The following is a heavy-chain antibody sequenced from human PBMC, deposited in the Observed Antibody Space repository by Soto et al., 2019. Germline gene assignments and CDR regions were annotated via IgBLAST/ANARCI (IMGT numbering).Heavy chain of an antibody. Sequence: EVQLVESGGGLLQPGGSLRLSCAASGFTFSSDWMSWVRQAPGKGLEWVANIKQDGSEKSYVDSVKGRFTISRDNAKNSLYLQMNSLRAEDTAVYYCARIQRRVRDYWGQGALVTVSS. J-gene: IGHJ4*02. V-gene: IGHV3-7*01. CDR3: ARIQRRVRDY. CDR2: IKQDGSEK. CDR1: GFTFSSDW.